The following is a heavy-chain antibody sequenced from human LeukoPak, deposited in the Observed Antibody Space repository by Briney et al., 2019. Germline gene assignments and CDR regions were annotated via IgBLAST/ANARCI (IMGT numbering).Heavy chain of an antibody. CDR2: ISGSGGST. CDR1: RFTFSSYA. D-gene: IGHD1-1*01. CDR3: AKEATTGTGYCFDY. Sequence: HPGGSLRLSCAASRFTFSSYAMSWVRQAPGKGLEWLSGISGSGGSTYYADSVKGRFTISRDNSKNTLYLQMNSLRAEDTAVYYCAKEATTGTGYCFDYWGQGTLVTVSS. J-gene: IGHJ4*02. V-gene: IGHV3-23*01.